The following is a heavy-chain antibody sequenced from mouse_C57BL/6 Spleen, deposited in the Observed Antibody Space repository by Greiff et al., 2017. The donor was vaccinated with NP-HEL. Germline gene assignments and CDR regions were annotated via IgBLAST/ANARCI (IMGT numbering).Heavy chain of an antibody. Sequence: VQLQQSGPELVKPGASVKISCKASGYSFTDYNMNWVKQSTGKSLEWIGIINPNYGTTSYNQKFKVKATLTVDQSSSTADMQLNSLTSEDSAVYYCARGYYGSSSYFDVWGTGTTVTVSS. CDR2: INPNYGTT. V-gene: IGHV1-39*01. J-gene: IGHJ1*03. CDR1: GYSFTDYN. D-gene: IGHD1-1*01. CDR3: ARGYYGSSSYFDV.